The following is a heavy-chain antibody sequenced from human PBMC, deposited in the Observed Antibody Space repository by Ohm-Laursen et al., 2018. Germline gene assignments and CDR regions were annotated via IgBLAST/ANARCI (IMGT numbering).Heavy chain of an antibody. CDR3: ARVASSSWSYYYGMDV. V-gene: IGHV3-11*01. CDR2: ISSSGSTI. J-gene: IGHJ6*02. CDR1: GFTFSDYY. D-gene: IGHD6-13*01. Sequence: GSLRLSCAASGFTFSDYYMSWIRQAPGKGLEWVSYISSSGSTIYYADSVKGRFTISRDNAKNSLYLQMNSLRAEDTAVYYCARVASSSWSYYYGMDVWGQGTTVTVSS.